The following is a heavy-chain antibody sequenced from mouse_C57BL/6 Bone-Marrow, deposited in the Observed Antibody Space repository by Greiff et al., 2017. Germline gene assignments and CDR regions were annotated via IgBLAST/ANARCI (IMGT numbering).Heavy chain of an antibody. CDR3: ARFGYYGSSYNY. V-gene: IGHV1-81*01. CDR2: IYPRSGNT. CDR1: GYTFTSYG. D-gene: IGHD1-1*01. J-gene: IGHJ2*01. Sequence: VQLQQSGAELARPGASVKLSCKASGYTFTSYGISWVKQRTGQGLEWIGEIYPRSGNTYYNEKFKGKATLPADKSSSTAYMELRSLTSEDSAVYFCARFGYYGSSYNYWGQGTTLTVSS.